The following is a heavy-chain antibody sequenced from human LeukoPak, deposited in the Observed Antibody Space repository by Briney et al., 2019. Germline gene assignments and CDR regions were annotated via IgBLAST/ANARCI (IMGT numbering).Heavy chain of an antibody. CDR3: ARDPSVNNAIGYNWFDP. V-gene: IGHV3-74*01. D-gene: IGHD2/OR15-2a*01. CDR2: SNSDGSVR. CDR1: GFGFSSHW. J-gene: IGHJ5*02. Sequence: GESLRLSCAASGFGFSSHWMHWVRQAPGKGLVWVSRSNSDGSVRNYADSVEGRFIISRDNAKNTLYLQMNNLGVEDTAAYFCARDPSVNNAIGYNWFDPWGQGTLVTVSS.